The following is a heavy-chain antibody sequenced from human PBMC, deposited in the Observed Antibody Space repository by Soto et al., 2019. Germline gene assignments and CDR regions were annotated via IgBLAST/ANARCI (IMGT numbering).Heavy chain of an antibody. Sequence: PGGSLRLSCAASGFTCSSYGRQWVRQAPGKGLEWVAVIWYDGSNKYYADSVKGRFTISRDNSKNTLYLQMNSLRAEDTAVYYCARDPGYCISTSCPGNYYYYGMDVWGQGTTVTVSS. J-gene: IGHJ6*02. CDR3: ARDPGYCISTSCPGNYYYYGMDV. D-gene: IGHD2-2*01. CDR2: IWYDGSNK. CDR1: GFTCSSYG. V-gene: IGHV3-33*01.